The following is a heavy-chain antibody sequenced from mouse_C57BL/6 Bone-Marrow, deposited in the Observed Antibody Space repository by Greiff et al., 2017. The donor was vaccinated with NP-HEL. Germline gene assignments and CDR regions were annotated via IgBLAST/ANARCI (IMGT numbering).Heavy chain of an antibody. V-gene: IGHV1-50*01. CDR2: IDPSDSYT. CDR3: ERNYGSSYYWYFDV. CDR1: GYTFTSYW. J-gene: IGHJ1*03. Sequence: QVQLQQPGAELVKPGASVKLSCKASGYTFTSYWMQWVKQRPGQGLEWIGAIDPSDSYTNYNQKFKGKATLTVDTSSSTAYMQLSSLTSEDSAVYYCERNYGSSYYWYFDVWGTGTSVTVSS. D-gene: IGHD1-1*01.